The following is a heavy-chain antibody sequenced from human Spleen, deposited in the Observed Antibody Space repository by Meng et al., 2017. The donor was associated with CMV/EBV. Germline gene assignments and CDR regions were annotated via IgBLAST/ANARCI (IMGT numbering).Heavy chain of an antibody. CDR2: INHSGST. CDR3: AREGLITIFGVVRGLMDV. J-gene: IGHJ6*02. D-gene: IGHD3-3*01. Sequence: SETLSLTCAVYGGSFSGYYWSWIRQPPGKGLEWIGEINHSGSTNYNPSLKSRITISVDTSKHQFSLKLSSVTAADPAVYYCAREGLITIFGVVRGLMDVWGQGTTVTVSS. V-gene: IGHV4-34*01. CDR1: GGSFSGYY.